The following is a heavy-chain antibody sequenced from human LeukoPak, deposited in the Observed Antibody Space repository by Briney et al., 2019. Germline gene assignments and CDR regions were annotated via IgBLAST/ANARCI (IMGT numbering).Heavy chain of an antibody. J-gene: IGHJ4*02. Sequence: SPTLSLTCVISGDSVSSNSVAWSWIRQSPSRGLEWLGRTYYRSKWYYDYAVSVKSRITINSDTSKNQFSLKLNSVTAADTAVYYCAREGEAQVYEVGALDYWGQGTLVTVSS. CDR1: GDSVSSNSVA. CDR3: AREGEAQVYEVGALDY. V-gene: IGHV6-1*01. D-gene: IGHD1-26*01. CDR2: TYYRSKWYY.